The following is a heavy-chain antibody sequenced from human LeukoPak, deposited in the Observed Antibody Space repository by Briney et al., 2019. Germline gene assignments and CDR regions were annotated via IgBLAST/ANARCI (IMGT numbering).Heavy chain of an antibody. CDR2: ISYDGSNK. D-gene: IGHD1-26*01. CDR3: ARSHSGSYFDY. J-gene: IGHJ4*02. Sequence: GGSLRLSCAASGFTFSSYAMHWVRQAPGKGLEWVAVISYDGSNKYYADSVKGRFTISRDNSKNTLYLQMNSLRAEDTAVYYCARSHSGSYFDYWGQGTLVTVSS. V-gene: IGHV3-30-3*01. CDR1: GFTFSSYA.